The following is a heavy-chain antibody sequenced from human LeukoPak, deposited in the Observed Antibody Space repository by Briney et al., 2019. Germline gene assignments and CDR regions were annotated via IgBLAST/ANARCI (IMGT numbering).Heavy chain of an antibody. D-gene: IGHD2-15*01. CDR3: ARGGGYCSGGSCYSRLVY. V-gene: IGHV1-69*10. CDR1: GGTFRNYG. CDR2: IIPIFGIA. J-gene: IGHJ4*02. Sequence: SVTVSFRSSGGTFRNYGISWGRQAPGQGLEWMGRIIPIFGIANYAQKFQGRVTITADKSTSTAYMELSSLRSEDTAVYYCARGGGYCSGGSCYSRLVYWGQGTLVTVSS.